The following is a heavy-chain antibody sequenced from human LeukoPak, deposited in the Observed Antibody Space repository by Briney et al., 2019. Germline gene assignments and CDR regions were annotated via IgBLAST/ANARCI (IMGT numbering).Heavy chain of an antibody. CDR2: IRQDGSEK. V-gene: IGHV3-7*01. D-gene: IGHD3-9*01. Sequence: GGSLRLSCAASGFTFSSCAMSWVRQAPGKGLEWVANIRQDGSEKYYVDSVKGRFTISRDNAKNSLYLQMNSLRAEDTAVYYCASDISWGQGTLVTVSS. J-gene: IGHJ5*02. CDR1: GFTFSSCA. CDR3: ASDIS.